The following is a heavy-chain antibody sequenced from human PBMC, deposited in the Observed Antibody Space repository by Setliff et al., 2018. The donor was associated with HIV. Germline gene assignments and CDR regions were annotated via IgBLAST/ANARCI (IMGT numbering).Heavy chain of an antibody. Sequence: GASVKVSCKASGYTFTNYIMNWVRQAPGQGLEWMGWINTNTGNPTYVQDFTGRFVFSFDTSVSVAYLEITSLKAEDTAVYYCARDVHNYYDGNDRQGFQYWGQGTLVTVSS. CDR3: ARDVHNYYDGNDRQGFQY. V-gene: IGHV7-4-1*04. D-gene: IGHD3-22*01. J-gene: IGHJ4*02. CDR2: INTNTGNP. CDR1: GYTFTNYI.